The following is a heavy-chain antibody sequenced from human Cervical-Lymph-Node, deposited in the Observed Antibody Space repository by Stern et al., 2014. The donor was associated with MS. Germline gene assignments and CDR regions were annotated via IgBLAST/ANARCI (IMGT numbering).Heavy chain of an antibody. CDR2: IIPQSGDT. CDR3: ARRVTRNNFDS. Sequence: QMQLVQSGAEVKKPGASMKVSCRASGYTFTNFHIHWVRQAPGQGLEWVGRIIPQSGDTKYAQRFQGRVTLTRDTSVSTAYMEVSRLMSDDTAVYYCARRVTRNNFDSWGQGTLVTVSS. J-gene: IGHJ4*02. CDR1: GYTFTNFH. V-gene: IGHV1-2*06. D-gene: IGHD4-17*01.